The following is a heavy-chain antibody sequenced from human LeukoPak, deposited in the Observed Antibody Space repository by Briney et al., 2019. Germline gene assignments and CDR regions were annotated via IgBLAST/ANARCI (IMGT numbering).Heavy chain of an antibody. Sequence: SVKVSCKASGGTFSSYAINWMRQAPGQGLEWMGGIIPIFGTANYAQKFQDRVTITADESTSTAYMELSSLRSEDTAIYYCASRLYCSNTRCRNFPFAYWGQGTLVTVSS. CDR3: ASRLYCSNTRCRNFPFAY. CDR2: IIPIFGTA. V-gene: IGHV1-69*01. D-gene: IGHD2-2*01. J-gene: IGHJ4*02. CDR1: GGTFSSYA.